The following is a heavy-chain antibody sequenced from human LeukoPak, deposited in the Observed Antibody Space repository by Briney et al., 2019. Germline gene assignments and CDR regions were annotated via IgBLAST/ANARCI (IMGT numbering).Heavy chain of an antibody. V-gene: IGHV1-69*05. J-gene: IGHJ1*01. CDR2: IIPKFGST. CDR1: GGTFSFYT. D-gene: IGHD3-16*02. CDR3: ARNNLAPSGVKYFHL. Sequence: SVKVSCKASGGTFSFYTLNWVRQAPGQGLEWMGGIIPKFGSTNYAQKFHDRLSITTDESTTTAYMELSSLRSEDTALYYCARNNLAPSGVKYFHLWGPGTLVTVSS.